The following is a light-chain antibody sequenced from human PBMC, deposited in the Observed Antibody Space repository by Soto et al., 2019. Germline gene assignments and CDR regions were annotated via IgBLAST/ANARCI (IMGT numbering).Light chain of an antibody. CDR2: AAS. J-gene: IGKJ1*01. Sequence: DIQMTQSPSSVSASVGDRVTITCRASQGISSWLAWYQKKPGKAPNLLIYAASSLQSGVPSRFSGSGSGTEFTLTISSLQPDDFATYYCQHYNSYSEAFGQGTKVDI. CDR3: QHYNSYSEA. CDR1: QGISSW. V-gene: IGKV1D-16*01.